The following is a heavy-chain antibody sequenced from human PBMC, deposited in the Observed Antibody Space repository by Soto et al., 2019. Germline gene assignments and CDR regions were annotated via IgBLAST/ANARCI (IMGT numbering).Heavy chain of an antibody. V-gene: IGHV4-30-2*01. CDR1: GGSISSGGYA. CDR3: ERAWYSSSWFYFDY. Sequence: PSETPVLTCSVSGGSISSGGYAWSFSRQPPGTGLEWIGYIYHSGSTYYNPSLKSRVTMSVDRSKNQFSLKLSSLTAADTAVYYCERAWYSSSWFYFDYWGQGTLVPVSS. CDR2: IYHSGST. D-gene: IGHD6-13*01. J-gene: IGHJ4*02.